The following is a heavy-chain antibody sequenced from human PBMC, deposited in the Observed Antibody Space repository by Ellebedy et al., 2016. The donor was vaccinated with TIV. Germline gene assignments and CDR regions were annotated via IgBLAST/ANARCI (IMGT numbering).Heavy chain of an antibody. CDR1: GYSSTDYW. Sequence: GESLKISXQDSGYSSTDYWIAWVRQMPGKGLEWLGAIYLGDSDTKYSPSFQGQVTISADRSIRTAYLQWSSLKASDTAVYYCARVPLFFDSWTGYLDYWGQGALVTVSS. J-gene: IGHJ4*02. CDR3: ARVPLFFDSWTGYLDY. CDR2: IYLGDSDT. V-gene: IGHV5-51*01. D-gene: IGHD3/OR15-3a*01.